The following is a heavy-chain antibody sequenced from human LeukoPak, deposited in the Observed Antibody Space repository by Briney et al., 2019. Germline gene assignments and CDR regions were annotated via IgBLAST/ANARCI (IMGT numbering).Heavy chain of an antibody. D-gene: IGHD1-1*01. CDR2: ISGSGGST. Sequence: PGGSLRLSCAASGFTFSSYAMSWVRPAPGKGLEWVSAISGSGGSTYYADSVKGRFTISRDNSKNTLYLQMNSLRAEDPAVYYCAKFKGTTGTTVAHWGEESLVTVSS. CDR3: AKFKGTTGTTVAH. V-gene: IGHV3-23*01. CDR1: GFTFSSYA. J-gene: IGHJ4*02.